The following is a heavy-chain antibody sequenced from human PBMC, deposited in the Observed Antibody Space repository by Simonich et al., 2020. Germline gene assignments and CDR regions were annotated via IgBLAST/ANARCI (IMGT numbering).Heavy chain of an antibody. CDR2: ISSSSSYI. CDR3: AGGVYCSSTSCSTYYYYGMDV. CDR1: GFTFSSYS. J-gene: IGHJ6*02. D-gene: IGHD2-2*01. V-gene: IGHV3-21*01. Sequence: EVQLVESGGGLVKPGGSLRLSCAASGFTFSSYSMNWVRQAPGKGVEWVSSISSSSSYIYYADTVKGRFTISRDNAKNPLYLQMNGLRAEDTAVYYCAGGVYCSSTSCSTYYYYGMDVWGQGTTVTVSS.